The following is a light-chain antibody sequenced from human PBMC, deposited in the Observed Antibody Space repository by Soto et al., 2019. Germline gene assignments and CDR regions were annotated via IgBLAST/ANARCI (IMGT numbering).Light chain of an antibody. CDR3: QQYGISPT. CDR1: QSVSSNY. J-gene: IGKJ1*01. CDR2: DVS. Sequence: DIVLTQSPGTLSLSPGERATLSCRSSQSVSSNYLAWYQQKPDQAPRLVIYDVSVRATGIPDRFSGSGSGTAFTLTISRLEPEDSAVYYCQQYGISPTFGQGNKVEIK. V-gene: IGKV3-20*01.